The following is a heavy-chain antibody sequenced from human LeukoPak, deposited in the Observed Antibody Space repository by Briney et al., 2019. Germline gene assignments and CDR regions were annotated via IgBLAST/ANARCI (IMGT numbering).Heavy chain of an antibody. Sequence: ASVKVSCKASGYTFTSYGISWVRQAPGQGLEWMGWISAYNGNTNYAQKLQGRVTMTTDTSTSTAYMELRSLRSDDTAVYYCARDYAKYCSGGSCYPNDYWGQGTLVTVSS. J-gene: IGHJ4*02. CDR2: ISAYNGNT. V-gene: IGHV1-18*01. D-gene: IGHD2-15*01. CDR1: GYTFTSYG. CDR3: ARDYAKYCSGGSCYPNDY.